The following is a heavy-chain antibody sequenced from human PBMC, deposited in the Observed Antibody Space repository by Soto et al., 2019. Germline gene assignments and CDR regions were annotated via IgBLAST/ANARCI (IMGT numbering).Heavy chain of an antibody. D-gene: IGHD2-2*01. CDR1: GGSISSGGYY. CDR2: IYYSGST. CDR3: ARAPNNQHCSSTSCTSPPDY. V-gene: IGHV4-31*03. Sequence: PSETLSLTCTVSGGSISSGGYYWSWVRQHPGKGLEWIGYIYYSGSTYYNPSLKSRVTISVDTSKNQFSLKLSSVTAADTAVYYCARAPNNQHCSSTSCTSPPDYWGQGTLVTVSS. J-gene: IGHJ4*02.